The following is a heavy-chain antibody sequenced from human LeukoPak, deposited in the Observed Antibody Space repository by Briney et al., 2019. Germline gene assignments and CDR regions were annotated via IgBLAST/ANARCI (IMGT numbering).Heavy chain of an antibody. V-gene: IGHV1-69*06. Sequence: SVKVSCKASGYTFTSYDINWVRQAPGQGLEWMGGIIPIFGTANYAQKFQGRVTITADKSTSTAYMELSSLRSEDTAVYYCARGYHSGSYHGGFDYWGQGTLVTVSS. D-gene: IGHD1-26*01. J-gene: IGHJ4*02. CDR2: IIPIFGTA. CDR3: ARGYHSGSYHGGFDY. CDR1: GYTFTSYD.